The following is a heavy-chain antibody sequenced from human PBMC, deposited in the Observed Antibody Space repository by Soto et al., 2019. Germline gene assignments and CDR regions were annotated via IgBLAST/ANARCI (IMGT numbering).Heavy chain of an antibody. V-gene: IGHV3-66*01. CDR3: ARAGQSWQLWLPFDY. CDR1: GFTVSSNY. CDR2: IYSGGST. Sequence: PGGSLRLSCAASGFTVSSNYMSWVRQAPGKGLEWVSVIYSGGSTYYADSVKGRFTISRDNSKNTLYLQMNSLRAEDTAVYYCARAGQSWQLWLPFDYWGQGTLVTVSS. J-gene: IGHJ4*02. D-gene: IGHD5-18*01.